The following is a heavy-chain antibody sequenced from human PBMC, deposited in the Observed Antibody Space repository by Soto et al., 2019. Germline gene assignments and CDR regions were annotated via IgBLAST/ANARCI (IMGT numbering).Heavy chain of an antibody. CDR1: GGSFSGYY. J-gene: IGHJ4*02. CDR3: ARGGPGHHGSGSYYQR. CDR2: IDHSGST. D-gene: IGHD3-10*01. Sequence: SETLSLTCAVYGGSFSGYYWSWIRQPPGKGLEWIGEIDHSGSTYYSPSLKSRVTVSLDTSKNQFSLNLNSVTAADTAVYYCARGGPGHHGSGSYYQRWGQGTLVTVSS. V-gene: IGHV4-34*01.